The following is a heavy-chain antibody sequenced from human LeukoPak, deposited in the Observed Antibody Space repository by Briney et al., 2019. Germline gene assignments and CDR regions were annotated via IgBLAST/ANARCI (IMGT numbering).Heavy chain of an antibody. D-gene: IGHD1-26*01. CDR2: IRSKAYGGTT. Sequence: GWSLRLSCTASGFTFGDYAMGWFRQAPGKGLEWVGFIRSKAYGGTTEYAASVKGRFTISRDDSKSIAYLQMNSLETEDTAVYYCTRDRYSGSYYGDYWGQGTLVTVSS. CDR1: GFTFGDYA. J-gene: IGHJ4*02. V-gene: IGHV3-49*03. CDR3: TRDRYSGSYYGDY.